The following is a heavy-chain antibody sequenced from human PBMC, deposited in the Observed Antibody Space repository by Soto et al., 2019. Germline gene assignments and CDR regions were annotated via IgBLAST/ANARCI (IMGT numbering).Heavy chain of an antibody. J-gene: IGHJ6*02. D-gene: IGHD1-26*01. V-gene: IGHV1-18*04. CDR3: ARGVMVGAYYYYYGMDV. CDR1: GYTFTSYG. CDR2: ISAYNGNT. Sequence: VASVKVSCKASGYTFTSYGISWVRQAPGQGLEWMGWISAYNGNTNYAQKLQGRVTMTTDTSTSTAYMELRSLRSDDTAVYYCARGVMVGAYYYYYGMDVWGQGTTVTVSS.